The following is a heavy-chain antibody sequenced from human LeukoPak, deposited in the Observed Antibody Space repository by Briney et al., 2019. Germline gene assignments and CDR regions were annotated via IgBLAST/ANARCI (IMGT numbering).Heavy chain of an antibody. CDR3: ARDPDYYYDSSGYLGVAIDY. V-gene: IGHV3-74*01. CDR1: GFTFSSYW. D-gene: IGHD3-22*01. J-gene: IGHJ4*02. Sequence: GGSLRLSCAASGFTFSSYWMHWVRQAPGKGLVWVSRINSDGSSTSYADSVKGRFTISRDNAKDTLYLQMNSLRAEDTAVYYCARDPDYYYDSSGYLGVAIDYWGQGTLVTVSS. CDR2: INSDGSST.